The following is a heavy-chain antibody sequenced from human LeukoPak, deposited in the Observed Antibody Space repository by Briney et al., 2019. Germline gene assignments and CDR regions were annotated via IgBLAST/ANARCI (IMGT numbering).Heavy chain of an antibody. V-gene: IGHV3-30-3*01. D-gene: IGHD3-3*01. CDR2: ISYDGSNK. CDR1: GFTFSSYA. CDR3: ARNDFWSGPV. Sequence: GGSLRLSCAASGFTFSSYAMHWVRQAPGKGLEWVAVISYDGSNKYYADSVKGRFTISRDNSKNPLYLQMNSLRAEDTAVYYRARNDFWSGPVWGQGTLVTVSS. J-gene: IGHJ4*02.